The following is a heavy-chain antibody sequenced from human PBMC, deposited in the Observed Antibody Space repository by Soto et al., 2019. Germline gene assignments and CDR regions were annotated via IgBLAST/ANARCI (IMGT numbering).Heavy chain of an antibody. CDR3: VREGSGLCSRGCFYF. J-gene: IGHJ6*02. CDR1: GFTFSNYA. Sequence: EVQLLESGGGLVRPGGSLRLSCAASGFTFSNYAMNWVRQAPGKGLQWVSALSGSGGSAYYADSVQGRFTISRDNSKNTFYLQMNSLRDEDTAIYLCVREGSGLCSRGCFYFWGRGTTVNVSS. V-gene: IGHV3-23*01. CDR2: LSGSGGSA. D-gene: IGHD6-19*01.